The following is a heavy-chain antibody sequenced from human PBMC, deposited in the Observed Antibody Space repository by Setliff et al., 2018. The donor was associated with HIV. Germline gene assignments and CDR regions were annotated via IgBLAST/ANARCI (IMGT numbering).Heavy chain of an antibody. Sequence: GGSLRLSCAVSGFTFSDHYMDWVRQAPGKGLEWLGRSRDKPNRFTTDYAAAVKGRFTISRDNATNSRYLQINSLRAEDTAVYYCARTTTRVRMLDYGGQGTLVTVSS. CDR2: SRDKPNRFTT. J-gene: IGHJ4*02. CDR3: ARTTTRVRMLDY. V-gene: IGHV3-72*01. CDR1: GFTFSDHY. D-gene: IGHD1-1*01.